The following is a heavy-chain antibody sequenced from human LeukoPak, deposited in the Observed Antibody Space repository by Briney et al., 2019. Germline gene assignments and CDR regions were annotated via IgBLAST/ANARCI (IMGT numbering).Heavy chain of an antibody. J-gene: IGHJ4*02. CDR1: GYTFTGYY. D-gene: IGHD2-2*01. CDR2: INPKSGGK. Sequence: ASVKVSCTASGYTFTGYYMHWVRQAPGQGLEWMCWINPKSGGKTYEQKFQGRVTMTRDTSTNTAYMELSRLRSDDTAVYYCARGGEVCSSSSCYRGRDYWGQGTLVTVSS. CDR3: ARGGEVCSSSSCYRGRDY. V-gene: IGHV1-2*02.